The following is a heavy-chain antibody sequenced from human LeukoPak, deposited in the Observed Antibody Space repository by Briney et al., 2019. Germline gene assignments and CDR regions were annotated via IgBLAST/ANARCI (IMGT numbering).Heavy chain of an antibody. Sequence: ASVKVSCKASGYTFTSYGISWVRQAPGQGLEWMGWISAYNGNTNYAQKLQGRVTMTTDTSTSTAYMELRSLRSDDTAVYYCARDTNWTSIRSIWYLWGQGTLVTVSS. D-gene: IGHD6-13*01. CDR2: ISAYNGNT. CDR3: ARDTNWTSIRSIWYL. CDR1: GYTFTSYG. J-gene: IGHJ4*02. V-gene: IGHV1-18*01.